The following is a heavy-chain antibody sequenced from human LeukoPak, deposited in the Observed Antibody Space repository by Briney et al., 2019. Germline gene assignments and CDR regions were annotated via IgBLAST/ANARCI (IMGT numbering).Heavy chain of an antibody. CDR1: GFTFSSYA. CDR2: ISGSGGST. J-gene: IGHJ4*02. Sequence: GGSLRLSCAASGFTFSSYAMSWVRQAPGKGLEWVSAISGSGGSTYYADSVKGRFTISRDNSKNTLYLQMNSLRAEDTAVYYCAKAPGDSSGYWEFDYWGQGPWSPSPQ. CDR3: AKAPGDSSGYWEFDY. V-gene: IGHV3-23*01. D-gene: IGHD3-22*01.